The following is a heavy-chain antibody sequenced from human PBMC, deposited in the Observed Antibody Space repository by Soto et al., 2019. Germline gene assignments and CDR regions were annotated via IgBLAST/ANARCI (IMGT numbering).Heavy chain of an antibody. Sequence: SGPTLVNPTQTLTLTSTFSGFSLNSNGMCVNWISQPPGKALEWLALIDWDDDKYYSTSLKTRLTISRDTSKNQVVLTMTNMDPVHTATYYCARTSAPPLGYPHGMDVWGQGTTVTVSS. D-gene: IGHD7-27*01. CDR1: GFSLNSNGMC. V-gene: IGHV2-70*13. CDR2: IDWDDDK. J-gene: IGHJ6*02. CDR3: ARTSAPPLGYPHGMDV.